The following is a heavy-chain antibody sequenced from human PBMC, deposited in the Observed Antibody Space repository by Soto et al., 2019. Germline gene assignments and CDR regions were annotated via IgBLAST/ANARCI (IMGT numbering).Heavy chain of an antibody. CDR3: ARGRYGEY. D-gene: IGHD3-10*01. CDR1: GYTFTSYG. Sequence: QVHLVQSGAEVKKPGASVKVSCKCSGYTFTSYGITWVRQAPGQGLERMGWISAHNGNTDYAQKLQGRVTVTRDTSTSTAYMELRSLRSDVTAVYYCARGRYGEYWGQGALVTVSS. V-gene: IGHV1-18*01. J-gene: IGHJ4*02. CDR2: ISAHNGNT.